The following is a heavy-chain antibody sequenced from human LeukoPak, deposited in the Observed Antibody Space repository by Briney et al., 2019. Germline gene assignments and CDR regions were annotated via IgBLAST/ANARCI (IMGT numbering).Heavy chain of an antibody. CDR2: TSYSEGT. CDR1: GGSVSRGGYY. V-gene: IGHV4-31*03. CDR3: AAADWESFYFDS. Sequence: SETLSLTCTVSGGSVSRGGYYWNWIRQHPGKGLEWIGFTSYSEGTYYNPSLMSRITISVERSQNQFSLKMRDVTAADTAVYFCAAADWESFYFDSWGQGALVAVSS. J-gene: IGHJ4*02. D-gene: IGHD1-26*01.